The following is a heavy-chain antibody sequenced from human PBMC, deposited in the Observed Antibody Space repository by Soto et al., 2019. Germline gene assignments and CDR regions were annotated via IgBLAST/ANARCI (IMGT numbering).Heavy chain of an antibody. CDR1: GYTFTSYG. V-gene: IGHV1-18*01. D-gene: IGHD6-6*01. CDR2: ISAYNGNT. Sequence: ASVKVSCKASGYTFTSYGISWVRQAPGQGLEWMGWISAYNGNTNYAQKVQGRVTMTTDTSTSTAYMELRSLRSDDTAVYYCARYSSSSGDSFFRAYYYYVMDVWAKGTRFTVS. J-gene: IGHJ6*04. CDR3: ARYSSSSGDSFFRAYYYYVMDV.